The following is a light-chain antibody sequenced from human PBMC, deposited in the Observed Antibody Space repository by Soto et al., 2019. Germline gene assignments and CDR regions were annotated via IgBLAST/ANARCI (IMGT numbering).Light chain of an antibody. CDR2: AAS. CDR3: QQANSFPFT. Sequence: SQMTQAPSSVSSSFGDRVTITCGASQGISRWLAWYQQKPGKAPKLLMYAASSLQSGVPSRFSGSGSGTDFTLTISSLQNEDFATYYCQQANSFPFTFRQGTRLEIK. V-gene: IGKV1D-12*01. J-gene: IGKJ5*01. CDR1: QGISRW.